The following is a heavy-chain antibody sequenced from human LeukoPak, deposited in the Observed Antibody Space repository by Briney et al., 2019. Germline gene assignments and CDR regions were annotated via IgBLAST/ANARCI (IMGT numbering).Heavy chain of an antibody. CDR1: GFTFSSYS. D-gene: IGHD3-10*01. J-gene: IGHJ4*02. V-gene: IGHV3-21*01. CDR2: ISSSSSYI. CDR3: VGDYYGSGSHDY. Sequence: GGSLRLSCAASGFTFSSYSMNWVRHAPGKGLEWVSSISSSSSYIYYADSVKGRFTISRDNAKNSLYLQMNSLRAEDTAVYYCVGDYYGSGSHDYWGQGTLVTVSS.